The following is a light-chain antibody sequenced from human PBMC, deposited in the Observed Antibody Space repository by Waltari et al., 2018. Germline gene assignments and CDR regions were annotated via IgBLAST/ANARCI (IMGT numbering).Light chain of an antibody. Sequence: QVVLTQSPSASASLGASVTPTCTLSSGHSSYAIACHHPQPEKGPRYLMKVSSAGSHQKGDGIPDRFSGSSSGTERYLTISSVQSEDEADYYCQTWDTGTHVVFGGGTKLTVL. CDR2: VSSAGSH. CDR3: QTWDTGTHVV. J-gene: IGLJ2*01. V-gene: IGLV4-69*01. CDR1: SGHSSYA.